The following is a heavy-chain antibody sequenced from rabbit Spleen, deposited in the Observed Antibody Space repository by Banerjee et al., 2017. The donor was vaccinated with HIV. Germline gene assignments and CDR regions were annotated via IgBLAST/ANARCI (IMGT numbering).Heavy chain of an antibody. J-gene: IGHJ6*01. Sequence: QSLEESGGDLVKPGTSLTLTCTASGFSFSSSYWICWVRQAPGKGLEWIACIYTGNGNTYYATWAKGRFTCSKTSSTTVTLQMTSLTVADTATYFCARDTGSSFSSYGMDLWGQGTLVTVS. CDR2: IYTGNGNT. D-gene: IGHD8-1*01. CDR1: GFSFSSSYW. CDR3: ARDTGSSFSSYGMDL. V-gene: IGHV1S40*01.